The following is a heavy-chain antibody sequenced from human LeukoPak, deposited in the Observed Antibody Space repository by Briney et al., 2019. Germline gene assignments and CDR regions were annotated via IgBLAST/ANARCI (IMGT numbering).Heavy chain of an antibody. CDR3: ASGVCTGLLWFGELTY. D-gene: IGHD3-10*01. J-gene: IGHJ4*02. Sequence: SETLSLTCTVSGGSISSYYWSWIRQPPGKGLEWIGYIYYSGSTNYNPSLKSRVTISVDTSKNQFSLKLSSVTAADTAVYYCASGVCTGLLWFGELTYWGQGTLVTVSS. CDR1: GGSISSYY. V-gene: IGHV4-59*01. CDR2: IYYSGST.